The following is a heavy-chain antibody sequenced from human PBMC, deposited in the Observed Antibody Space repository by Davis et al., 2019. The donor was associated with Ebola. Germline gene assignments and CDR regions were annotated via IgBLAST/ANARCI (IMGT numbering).Heavy chain of an antibody. D-gene: IGHD6-6*01. Sequence: GESLKISCAASGFTVSSNYMSWVRQAPGKGLEWVSSISSSSSYIYYADSVKGRFTISRDNAKNSLYLQMNSLRAEDTAVYYCARSSIAARPGYYYGMDVWGQGTTVTVSS. J-gene: IGHJ6*02. CDR3: ARSSIAARPGYYYGMDV. V-gene: IGHV3-21*01. CDR1: GFTVSSNY. CDR2: ISSSSSYI.